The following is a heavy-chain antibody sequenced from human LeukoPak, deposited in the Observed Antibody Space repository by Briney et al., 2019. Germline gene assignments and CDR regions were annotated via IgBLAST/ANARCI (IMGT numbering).Heavy chain of an antibody. CDR1: GFYFSSYS. CDR2: INSGSTYI. Sequence: GGSLRLSCGASGFYFSSYSMNWVRQAPGKGLGWVSSINSGSTYIYYADSVKGRFTISRDNAKNSLYLQMNSLRAEDTAVYYCARRTSLRYFDWLSKAPLDYWGQGTPVTVSS. CDR3: ARRTSLRYFDWLSKAPLDY. V-gene: IGHV3-21*01. D-gene: IGHD3-9*01. J-gene: IGHJ4*02.